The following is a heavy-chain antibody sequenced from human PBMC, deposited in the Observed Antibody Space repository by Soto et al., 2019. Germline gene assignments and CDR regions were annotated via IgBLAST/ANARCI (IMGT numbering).Heavy chain of an antibody. D-gene: IGHD6-13*01. CDR3: ARYQTAAGTVDF. CDR2: ISPYTGYT. Sequence: QVQLVQSGGEVKKPGASVKVSCKASGYTFRNHGISWVRQAPGQGLEWMGGISPYTGYTNYAQNFQGRLTMTTYTATSTAYMDLRSLRYDDTAVYDCARYQTAAGTVDFWGQGTLVTVSS. V-gene: IGHV1-18*04. CDR1: GYTFRNHG. J-gene: IGHJ4*02.